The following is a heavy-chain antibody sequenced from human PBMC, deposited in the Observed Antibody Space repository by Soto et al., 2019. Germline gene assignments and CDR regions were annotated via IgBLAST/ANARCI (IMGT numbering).Heavy chain of an antibody. CDR1: GFSFSSYA. J-gene: IGHJ6*02. V-gene: IGHV3-30-3*01. D-gene: IGHD3-16*01. Sequence: GGSLRLSCAASGFSFSSYAMHWVRQAPGKGLEWVARISYDGSNKYYADSLKGRFTISRDNSKNTLYLQMNSLRAEDTAVYYCARPYDCVWGSTNGMDVWGQGTTVTV. CDR2: ISYDGSNK. CDR3: ARPYDCVWGSTNGMDV.